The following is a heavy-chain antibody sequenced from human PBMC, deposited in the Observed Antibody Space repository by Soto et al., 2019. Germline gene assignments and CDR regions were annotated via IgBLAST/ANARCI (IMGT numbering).Heavy chain of an antibody. J-gene: IGHJ4*02. V-gene: IGHV3-33*01. CDR1: GFTFSSYP. D-gene: IGHD6-19*01. CDR2: IWYDGSKE. Sequence: QVQLVESGGGVVQPGRSLRLSCAASGFTFSSYPMQWVRQAPGKGLEWVALIWYDGSKEYYADSVKGRFTISRDNSKNTLYLQMNSLRAEGRAVYYCARTYSSGWYGVEYWGQGTLVTVSS. CDR3: ARTYSSGWYGVEY.